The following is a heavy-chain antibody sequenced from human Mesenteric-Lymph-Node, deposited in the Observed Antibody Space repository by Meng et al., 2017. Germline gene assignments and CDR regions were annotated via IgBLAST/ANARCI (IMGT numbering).Heavy chain of an antibody. CDR2: ITNTPNRYPT. CDR3: ARDTSTSLDY. V-gene: IGHV3-72*01. CDR1: GFTFTDHY. D-gene: IGHD2/OR15-2a*01. J-gene: IGHJ4*02. Sequence: EVQLVESGGGLVQPGGSLRLSCAASGFTFTDHYMDWFRQAPGKGLEWVGRITNTPNRYPTNYAASVKGRFTISRDDSKNSLYLEMNSLKIEDTAVYYCARDTSTSLDYWGQGALVTVSS.